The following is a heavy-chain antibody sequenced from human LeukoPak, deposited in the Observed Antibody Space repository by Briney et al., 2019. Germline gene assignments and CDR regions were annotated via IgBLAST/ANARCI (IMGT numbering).Heavy chain of an antibody. CDR3: ARHEGYYHDSSGPNYAFDI. D-gene: IGHD3-22*01. V-gene: IGHV4-59*08. CDR1: GGSISNYY. J-gene: IGHJ3*02. CDR2: IYYSGST. Sequence: KPSEALSLTCTVSGGSISNYYWAWIRQPPGKRMEWIGYIYYSGSTNYNPSLKSRVTISADTSKNQFSLKLSSVTAADTAIYYCARHEGYYHDSSGPNYAFDIWGRGTMVTVSS.